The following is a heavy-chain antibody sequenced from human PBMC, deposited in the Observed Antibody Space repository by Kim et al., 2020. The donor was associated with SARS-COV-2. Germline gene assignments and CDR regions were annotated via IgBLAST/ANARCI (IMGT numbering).Heavy chain of an antibody. J-gene: IGHJ4*02. Sequence: GGSLRLSCAASGFTFSSYWMHWVRQAPGKGLVWVSRINSDGSSTSYADSVKGRFTISRDNAKNTLYLQMNSLRAEDTAVYYCARDGASSGGYFDWLSERMSFDYWGQGTLVTVSS. CDR3: ARDGASSGGYFDWLSERMSFDY. V-gene: IGHV3-74*01. CDR1: GFTFSSYW. D-gene: IGHD3-9*01. CDR2: INSDGSST.